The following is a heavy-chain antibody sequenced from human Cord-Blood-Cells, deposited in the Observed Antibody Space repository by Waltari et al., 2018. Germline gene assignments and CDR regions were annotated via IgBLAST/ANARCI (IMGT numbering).Heavy chain of an antibody. D-gene: IGHD5-12*01. J-gene: IGHJ4*02. Sequence: QITLKESGPTLVKPTQTLTLTCTLSGFSLSTSGVGVGWIRQPPGKAMEWLALIYWDDDKRYSPSLKSRLTSTKDTSKNHVVLTMTNMDPVDTATYCCAHIRVVATIFDYWGQGTLVTVSS. CDR3: AHIRVVATIFDY. CDR1: GFSLSTSGVG. CDR2: IYWDDDK. V-gene: IGHV2-5*02.